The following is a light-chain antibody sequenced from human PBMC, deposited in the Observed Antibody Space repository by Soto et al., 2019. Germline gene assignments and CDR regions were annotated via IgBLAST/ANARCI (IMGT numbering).Light chain of an antibody. CDR1: SSDVGGSKY. Sequence: HCVLTQPPSASGSPVHSVSISCSGGSSDVGGSKYVSWYQVKPGKAPKLIIYEVNRRPEGAPYRFSGSKSGNTASLTVSGLQAEDEGDYYCFSYADSNNFVFGSGTKVTVL. J-gene: IGLJ1*01. CDR2: EVN. CDR3: FSYADSNNFV. V-gene: IGLV2-8*01.